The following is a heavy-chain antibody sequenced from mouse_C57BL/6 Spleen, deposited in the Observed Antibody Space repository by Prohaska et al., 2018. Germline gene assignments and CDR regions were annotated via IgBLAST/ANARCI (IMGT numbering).Heavy chain of an antibody. Sequence: KGLEWVAQIRLKSDNYATHYAESVKGRFTISRDDSKSSVYLQMNNLRAEDTGIYYCTGGYFDVWGTGTTVTVSS. V-gene: IGHV6-3*01. CDR3: TGGYFDV. J-gene: IGHJ1*03. CDR2: IRLKSDNYAT.